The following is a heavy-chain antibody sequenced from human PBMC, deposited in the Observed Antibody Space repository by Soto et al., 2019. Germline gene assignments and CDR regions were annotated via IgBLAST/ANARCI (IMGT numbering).Heavy chain of an antibody. CDR3: ASDHGASWPLT. D-gene: IGHD2-2*01. CDR1: GLTVSSNY. CDR2: IYSGGTT. Sequence: EVQLVESGGGLVQPGGSLRLSCAASGLTVSSNYMSWVRQAPGKGLEWVSVIYSGGTTYYADSVRGRFTISRDNSKNTLYLQMNNLRAEDTALYYCASDHGASWPLTWGQGTLVTVSS. J-gene: IGHJ5*02. V-gene: IGHV3-66*01.